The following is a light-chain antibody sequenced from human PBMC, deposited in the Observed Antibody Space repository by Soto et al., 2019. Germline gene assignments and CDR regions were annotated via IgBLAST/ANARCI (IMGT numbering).Light chain of an antibody. J-gene: IGKJ1*01. V-gene: IGKV3-11*01. Sequence: EIVLTQSPATLSLSPGERATLSCWASQSVSSYLAWYQHKPGQAPRLLIYDASNRATGIPARFSGSGSGTDFTLTISSLEPEDFAVYYFQQRSNWPWTFGQGTKVELK. CDR3: QQRSNWPWT. CDR2: DAS. CDR1: QSVSSY.